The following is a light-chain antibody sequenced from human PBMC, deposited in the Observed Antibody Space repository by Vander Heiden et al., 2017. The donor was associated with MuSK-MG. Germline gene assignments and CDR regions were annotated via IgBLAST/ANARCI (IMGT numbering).Light chain of an antibody. CDR3: QQYSSFYG. CDR2: DAP. V-gene: IGKV1-5*01. CDR1: QSISSW. J-gene: IGKJ1*01. Sequence: DIQLTQSPSTLSASVGDRVTITCRASQSISSWLAWYQKKPGKAPKLLIYDAPSLESGVPSRFSGSGSGTEFTLTISSLQPDDFATYYCQQYSSFYGFGQGTKVEIK.